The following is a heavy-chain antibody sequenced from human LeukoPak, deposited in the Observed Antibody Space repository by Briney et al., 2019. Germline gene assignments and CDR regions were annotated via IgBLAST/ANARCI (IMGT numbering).Heavy chain of an antibody. CDR2: FDPEDGET. D-gene: IGHD2-2*01. CDR3: ATDLPHHSGVPAATHPTNMDV. J-gene: IGHJ6*03. CDR1: GYSLTELS. V-gene: IGHV1-24*01. Sequence: ASVKVSCKVSGYSLTELSMHWVRQAPGKGLEWMGGFDPEDGETIYAQKFQGRVTMTEDTSTDTAYMELSSLRSEDTAVYYCATDLPHHSGVPAATHPTNMDVWGKGTTVTVSS.